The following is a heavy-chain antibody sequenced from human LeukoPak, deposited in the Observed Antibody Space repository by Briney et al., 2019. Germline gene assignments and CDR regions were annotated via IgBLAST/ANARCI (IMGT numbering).Heavy chain of an antibody. D-gene: IGHD6-19*01. CDR3: ARRIAVVLDAFDI. CDR2: VAHKGPT. CDR1: GAYLSDYY. Sequence: SETLSLTCAVYGAYLSDYYWSWIRQSPGKGLQWIGEVAHKGPTVYSPTLNRKYNPSLKSRVTMSVDPSKNQFSLKLSSVTAADTAVYYCARRIAVVLDAFDIWGQGTMVTVSS. V-gene: IGHV4-59*08. J-gene: IGHJ3*02.